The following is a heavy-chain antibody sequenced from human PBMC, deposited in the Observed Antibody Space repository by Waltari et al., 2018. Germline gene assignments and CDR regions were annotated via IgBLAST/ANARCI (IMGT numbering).Heavy chain of an antibody. CDR2: IKRDGSKR. J-gene: IGHJ5*02. D-gene: IGHD1-20*01. V-gene: IGHV3-7*03. CDR3: AKVNWNTNDQS. CDR1: GFTFNTYW. Sequence: EVQLVESGGGLVQPGGSLRLSCAASGFTFNTYWMTWVRQAPGVGLEWVANIKRDGSKREYVDSVKGRFTISRDNSKNALYLQMNSLRAEDTAVYYCAKVNWNTNDQSWGQGTLVTVSS.